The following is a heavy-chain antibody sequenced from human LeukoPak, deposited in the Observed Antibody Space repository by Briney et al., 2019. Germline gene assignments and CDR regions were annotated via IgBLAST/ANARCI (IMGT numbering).Heavy chain of an antibody. J-gene: IGHJ3*02. D-gene: IGHD6-13*01. CDR3: ARGIEAAGTFAAFDI. CDR2: IIPIFGTA. CDR1: GGTFSSYA. V-gene: IGHV1-69*13. Sequence: SVKVSCKASGGTFSSYAISWVRQAPGHGLEWMGGIIPIFGTANYAQKFQGRVTITADESTSTAYMELSSLRSEDTAVYYCARGIEAAGTFAAFDIWGQGTMVTVSS.